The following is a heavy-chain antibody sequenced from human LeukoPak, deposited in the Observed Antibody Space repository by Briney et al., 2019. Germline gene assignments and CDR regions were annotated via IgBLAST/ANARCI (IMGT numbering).Heavy chain of an antibody. CDR1: GLTFSSYD. Sequence: GGSLRLSCAASGLTFSSYDMHWLRQAPGKGLEWGADIWYDGSNKYYTDSVKGRFTISRDNSKNTLYLQMNSLRAEDTAVYYCARVEDGGSFRNYYYYGMDVWGQGTTVTVSS. V-gene: IGHV3-33*01. CDR2: IWYDGSNK. J-gene: IGHJ6*02. CDR3: ARVEDGGSFRNYYYYGMDV. D-gene: IGHD2-15*01.